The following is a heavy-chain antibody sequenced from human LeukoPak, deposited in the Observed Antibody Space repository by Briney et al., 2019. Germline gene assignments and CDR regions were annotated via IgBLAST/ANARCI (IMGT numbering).Heavy chain of an antibody. CDR2: ISSSSSTI. Sequence: GGSLRLSCAASGFTFSSYSMNWVRQAPGKGLEWVSYISSSSSTIYYADSVKGRFTISRDNAKNSLYLQMNSLRAEDTAVYYCARDGSGSYLYYYMDVWGKGTTVTISS. V-gene: IGHV3-48*01. D-gene: IGHD3-10*01. CDR1: GFTFSSYS. J-gene: IGHJ6*03. CDR3: ARDGSGSYLYYYMDV.